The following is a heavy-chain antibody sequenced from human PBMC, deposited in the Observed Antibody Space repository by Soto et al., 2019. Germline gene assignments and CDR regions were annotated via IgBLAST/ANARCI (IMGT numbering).Heavy chain of an antibody. CDR3: ARDSVVVPAAHVRFDP. V-gene: IGHV1-69*01. CDR1: GGTFSSYA. Sequence: QVQLVQSGAEVKKPGSSVKVSCKASGGTFSSYAISWVRQAPGQGLEWMGGIIPIFGTANYAQKFQGRVTITADESTRTAYMELSSLRSEDTAVYYCARDSVVVPAAHVRFDPWGQGPLVTVSS. D-gene: IGHD2-2*01. J-gene: IGHJ5*02. CDR2: IIPIFGTA.